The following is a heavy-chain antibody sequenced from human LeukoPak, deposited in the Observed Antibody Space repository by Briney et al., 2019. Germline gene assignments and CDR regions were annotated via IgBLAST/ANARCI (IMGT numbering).Heavy chain of an antibody. CDR2: ISGSGSNT. D-gene: IGHD3-16*01. J-gene: IGHJ4*02. CDR3: ARDAYGAFYFDY. Sequence: GGSLRLSCAASGFIFSSYAMIWVRQAPGKGLEWVSGISGSGSNTYYAESVKGRFTISRDSSKNTLYLQMNSLRAEDTAVYYCARDAYGAFYFDYWGQGTLVIVSS. V-gene: IGHV3-23*01. CDR1: GFIFSSYA.